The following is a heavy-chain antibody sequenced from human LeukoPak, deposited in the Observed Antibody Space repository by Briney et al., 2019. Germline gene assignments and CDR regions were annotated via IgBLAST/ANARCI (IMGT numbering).Heavy chain of an antibody. CDR1: GGSISSGDYY. V-gene: IGHV4-61*08. CDR3: ARVEPDYASAFDY. CDR2: IYYSGST. Sequence: PSQTLSLTCTVSGGSISSGDYYWSWIRQPPGKGLEWIGYIYYSGSTNYNPSLKSRVTISVDTSKNQFSLKLSSVTAADTAVYYCARVEPDYASAFDYWGQGTLVTVSS. J-gene: IGHJ4*02. D-gene: IGHD2-2*01.